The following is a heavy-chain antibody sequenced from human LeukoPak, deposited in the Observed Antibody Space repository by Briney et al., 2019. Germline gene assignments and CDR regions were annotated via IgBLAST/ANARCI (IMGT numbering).Heavy chain of an antibody. CDR1: GYTFIAYY. D-gene: IGHD2-2*01. J-gene: IGHJ5*02. CDR2: INPNSGGT. CDR3: ARGMGVLVPAATWFDP. Sequence: ASVQVSCKASGYTFIAYYMHWVRQAPGQGLEWMGWINPNSGGTNYAQKFQGRVTMTRDTSISTAYMDLSRLRSDDTAVYYCARGMGVLVPAATWFDPGGQGTLVTVSS. V-gene: IGHV1-2*02.